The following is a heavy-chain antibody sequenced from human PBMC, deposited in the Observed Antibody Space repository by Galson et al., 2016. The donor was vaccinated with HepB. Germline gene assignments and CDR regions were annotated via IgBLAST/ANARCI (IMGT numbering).Heavy chain of an antibody. Sequence: SETLSLTCAVSGGSVSTDSWWHWVRQPPGQGLEWIGEIYHDGGTNYNPSLKSRLSMSVDKSKNQFSLNLSSVTAADAAVYYCARVTGGGGACQDVFATWGQGIMVTVSS. D-gene: IGHD2-21*02. CDR1: GGSVSTDSW. V-gene: IGHV4-4*02. J-gene: IGHJ3*02. CDR3: ARVTGGGGACQDVFAT. CDR2: IYHDGGT.